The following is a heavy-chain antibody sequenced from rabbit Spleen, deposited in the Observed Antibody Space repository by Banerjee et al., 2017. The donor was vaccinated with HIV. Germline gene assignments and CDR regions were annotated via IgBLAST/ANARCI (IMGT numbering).Heavy chain of an antibody. V-gene: IGHV1S40*01. CDR1: GFSFSSGYY. CDR2: IAGGSSDTT. Sequence: QSLEESGGDLVKPGASLTLTCTASGFSFSSGYYMCWVRQAPGKGLEWIACIAGGSSDTTYYANWAKGRFTISKTSSTTVTLQMTSLTAADTATYFCARSYYESYCQLNLWGPGTLVTVS. D-gene: IGHD1-1*01. CDR3: ARSYYESYCQLNL. J-gene: IGHJ4*01.